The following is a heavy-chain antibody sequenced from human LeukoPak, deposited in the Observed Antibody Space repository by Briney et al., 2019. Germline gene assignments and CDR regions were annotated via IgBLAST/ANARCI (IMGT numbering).Heavy chain of an antibody. D-gene: IGHD3/OR15-3a*01. CDR1: GFTFRTSG. V-gene: IGHV3-30*12. Sequence: PGGSLRLSCATSGFTFRTSGMHWVRQAPGKGLEWVAIDGTNTFYADSVKGRFTISRDNSKNTLYLQMNSLSGEDTAVHYCARDKDWYFDSWGQGTLVTVSS. J-gene: IGHJ4*02. CDR2: DGTNT. CDR3: ARDKDWYFDS.